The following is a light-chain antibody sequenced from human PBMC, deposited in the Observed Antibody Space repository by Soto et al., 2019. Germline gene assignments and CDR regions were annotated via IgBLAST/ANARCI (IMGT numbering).Light chain of an antibody. J-gene: IGKJ5*01. CDR1: QSISSY. CDR2: AAS. V-gene: IGKV1-39*01. Sequence: DIQMTQSPSSLSASVGDRVTITCRASQSISSYLNWYQQKPGTAPKLLIYAASSLQSGVPSRFSGSGSGTAFTLTISSLQPEDFATYYCQHTYITPNTFGQGTRLEIK. CDR3: QHTYITPNT.